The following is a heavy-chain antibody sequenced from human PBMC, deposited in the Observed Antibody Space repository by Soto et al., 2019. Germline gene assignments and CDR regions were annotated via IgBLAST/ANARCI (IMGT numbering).Heavy chain of an antibody. Sequence: SETLSLTCAVYGGSFSGYYWSWIRQSPGKGLEWILYIFHAGSPNYSPSLKRLVTISIDMSKNQFSLELASVTAADTAVYYCASHQYDGSICCYDFDXWGQGTQVTVSX. CDR2: IFHAGSP. J-gene: IGHJ4*02. V-gene: IGHV4-34*12. CDR3: ASHQYDGSICCYDFDX. D-gene: IGHD3-22*01. CDR1: GGSFSGYY.